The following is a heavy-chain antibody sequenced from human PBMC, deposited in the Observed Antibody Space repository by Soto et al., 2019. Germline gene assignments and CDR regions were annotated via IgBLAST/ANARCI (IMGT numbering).Heavy chain of an antibody. V-gene: IGHV4-34*01. J-gene: IGHJ4*02. CDR2: IYHGGSA. Sequence: SETLSLTCAVYGGSFSGYSWTWIRQPPGKGLEWIGQIYHGGSANYNPSLKSRVTISVDTSKNQFFLKLSSVTAADTAVYYCARAVKGRGVFDYWGQGTPVTVSS. CDR3: ARAVKGRGVFDY. CDR1: GGSFSGYS. D-gene: IGHD5-12*01.